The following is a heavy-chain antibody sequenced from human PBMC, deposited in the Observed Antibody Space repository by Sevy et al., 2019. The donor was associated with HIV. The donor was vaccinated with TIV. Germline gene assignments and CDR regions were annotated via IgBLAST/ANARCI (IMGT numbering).Heavy chain of an antibody. Sequence: GGSLRLSCAASGFTVSSNYMTWVRQAPGKGLEGVSVIYSHGTTYHADSVKDRFTISRDNSKNTLYLQMNSLRAEDTAVYYCARGKSGYGYGLNSWGQGTLVTVSS. CDR2: IYSHGTT. CDR1: GFTVSSNY. J-gene: IGHJ4*02. D-gene: IGHD5-18*01. V-gene: IGHV3-66*01. CDR3: ARGKSGYGYGLNS.